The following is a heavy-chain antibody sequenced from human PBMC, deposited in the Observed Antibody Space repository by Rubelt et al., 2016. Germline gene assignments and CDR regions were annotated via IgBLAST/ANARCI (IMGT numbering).Heavy chain of an antibody. Sequence: QVQLVQSGAEVKKPGASVKVSCKASGYTFTGYYMPWVRPAPGQGLEWMGRIDPNSGGTNYAQKFQGRVTMTRDTSISTAYMELSRLRSDDTAVYYCAREGDYYYGMDVWGQGTTVTVSS. V-gene: IGHV1-2*06. CDR3: AREGDYYYGMDV. D-gene: IGHD3-16*01. CDR1: GYTFTGYY. J-gene: IGHJ6*02. CDR2: IDPNSGGT.